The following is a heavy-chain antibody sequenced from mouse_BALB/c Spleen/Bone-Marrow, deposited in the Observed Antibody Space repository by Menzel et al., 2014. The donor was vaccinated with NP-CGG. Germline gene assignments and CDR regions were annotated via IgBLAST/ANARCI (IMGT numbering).Heavy chain of an antibody. J-gene: IGHJ4*01. Sequence: EVMLVESGPALVKPSQSLSLTCTVTGYSITSGYSWHWIRQFPGNTLEWVGYIHYSGGTNYNPSLKSRISITRDTSKNQFFLQLNSVTTEDTATYYCARWNGYYAMDYWGQGTSVTVSS. CDR3: ARWNGYYAMDY. CDR2: IHYSGGT. D-gene: IGHD1-2*01. CDR1: GYSITSGYS. V-gene: IGHV3-1*02.